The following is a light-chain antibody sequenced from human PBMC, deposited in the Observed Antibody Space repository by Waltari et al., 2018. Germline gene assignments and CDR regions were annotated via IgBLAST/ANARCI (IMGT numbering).Light chain of an antibody. Sequence: QSALTQPASVSGSPGQSIPLSCTGTSSDVGSYNLVSWYQQPPGKAPKLMIYEASKRPSGVSNRFSGSKSGNTASLTISGLQAEDEADYYCSSYTSSSTLVFGGGTKLTVL. CDR2: EAS. CDR3: SSYTSSSTLV. CDR1: SSDVGSYNL. J-gene: IGLJ3*02. V-gene: IGLV2-23*01.